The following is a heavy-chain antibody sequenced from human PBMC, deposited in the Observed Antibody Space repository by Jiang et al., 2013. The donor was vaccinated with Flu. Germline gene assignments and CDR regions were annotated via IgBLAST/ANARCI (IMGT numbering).Heavy chain of an antibody. D-gene: IGHD3-9*01. V-gene: IGHV1-46*01. Sequence: SGAEVKKPGASVKVSCKASGYTFTSYYIHWVRQAPGQGLEWMGMINSNSGSTTYIQKFKGRVTMTGDTSTSIVYMELSSLRSEDTAVYYCARLPHLLPIIRYLDGYYRNDWYFDLWGLAPWSLSPQ. CDR2: INSNSGST. CDR1: GYTFTSYY. J-gene: IGHJ2*01. CDR3: ARLPHLLPIIRYLDGYYRNDWYFDL.